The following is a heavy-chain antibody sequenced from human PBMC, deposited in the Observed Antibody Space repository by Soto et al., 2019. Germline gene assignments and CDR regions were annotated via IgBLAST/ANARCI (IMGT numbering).Heavy chain of an antibody. Sequence: PSGTLSLTCAVYGGSFSGYYWNLIRQPPGKGLGWIGEINHSGSTNYNPSIKSRVTISVDTSKNQFSLKLSSVTAADTAVYYCARGGLLWFGELLVAKRDYYYYYYMDVWGKGTTVTV. CDR2: INHSGST. CDR3: ARGGLLWFGELLVAKRDYYYYYYMDV. CDR1: GGSFSGYY. V-gene: IGHV4-34*01. J-gene: IGHJ6*03. D-gene: IGHD3-10*01.